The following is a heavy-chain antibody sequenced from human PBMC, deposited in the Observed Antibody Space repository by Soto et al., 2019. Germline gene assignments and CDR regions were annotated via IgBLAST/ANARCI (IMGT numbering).Heavy chain of an antibody. V-gene: IGHV4-34*01. J-gene: IGHJ4*02. CDR3: AREGYCSGGSCYSRTLDY. D-gene: IGHD2-15*01. CDR2: INHSGST. Sequence: SETLSLTCAVYGGSFSGYYWSWIRQPPGKGLEWIGEINHSGSTNYNPSLKSRVTISVDTSKTQFSLKLSSVTAADTAVYYCAREGYCSGGSCYSRTLDYWGQGTLVTVS. CDR1: GGSFSGYY.